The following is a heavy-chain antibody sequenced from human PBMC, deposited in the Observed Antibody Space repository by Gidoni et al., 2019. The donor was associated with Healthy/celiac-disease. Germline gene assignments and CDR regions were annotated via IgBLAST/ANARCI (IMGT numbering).Heavy chain of an antibody. CDR3: AKGSTAMVEG. CDR1: GFTFDDYA. D-gene: IGHD5-18*01. J-gene: IGHJ4*02. Sequence: EVKLVGSGGGLVQPGRSLLLSCAPSGFTFDDYAMHWVRQAPGKGLEWVSGISWNSGSIGYADSVKGRFTISRDNAKNSLYLQMNSLRAEDTALYYCAKGSTAMVEGWGQGTLVTVSS. CDR2: ISWNSGSI. V-gene: IGHV3-9*01.